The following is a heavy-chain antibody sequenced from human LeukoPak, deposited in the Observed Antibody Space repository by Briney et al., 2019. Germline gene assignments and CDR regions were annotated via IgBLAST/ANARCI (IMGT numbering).Heavy chain of an antibody. CDR3: ARGSNDYGVDY. CDR2: INHSGST. D-gene: IGHD4-17*01. CDR1: GGPFSGYY. V-gene: IGHV4-34*01. J-gene: IGHJ4*02. Sequence: TSETLSLTCAVYGGPFSGYYWSWIRQPPGKGLEWIGEINHSGSTNYNPSLKSRVTISVDTSKNQFSLKLSSVTAADTAVYYCARGSNDYGVDYWGQGTLVTVSS.